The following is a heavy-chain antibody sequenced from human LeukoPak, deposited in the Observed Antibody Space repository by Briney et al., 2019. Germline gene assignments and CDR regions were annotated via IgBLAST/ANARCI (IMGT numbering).Heavy chain of an antibody. Sequence: ASVKVSCKASGYTFTGYYMHWVRQAPGQGLEWMGRINPNSGGTNYAQKFQGRVTITRDRSISTAYMELSRLRSDDTAVYYCARSGSSGWHDYWGQGTLVTVSS. J-gene: IGHJ4*02. D-gene: IGHD6-19*01. CDR1: GYTFTGYY. CDR3: ARSGSSGWHDY. V-gene: IGHV1-2*06. CDR2: INPNSGGT.